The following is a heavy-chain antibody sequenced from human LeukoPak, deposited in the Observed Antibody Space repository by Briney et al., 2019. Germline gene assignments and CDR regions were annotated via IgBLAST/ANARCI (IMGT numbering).Heavy chain of an antibody. Sequence: ASVKVSYKASGGTFSSYAISWVRQAPGQGLEWMGGIIPIFGTANYAQKFQGRVTITTDESTSTAYMELSSLRSEDTAVYYCARDYYDSSGKDDYWGQGTLVTVSS. CDR1: GGTFSSYA. CDR3: ARDYYDSSGKDDY. CDR2: IIPIFGTA. J-gene: IGHJ4*02. D-gene: IGHD3-22*01. V-gene: IGHV1-69*05.